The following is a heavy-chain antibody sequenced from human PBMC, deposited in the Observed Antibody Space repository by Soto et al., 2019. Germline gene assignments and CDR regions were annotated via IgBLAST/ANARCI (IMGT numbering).Heavy chain of an antibody. CDR3: ARGGPHDSILVVYHVIDAFDF. CDR1: GFSLSTYT. Sequence: EVELVESGGGLVQPGGSLRLSCTASGFSLSTYTMNWVRQAPGKGLEWVSHIGGSSSAIYYADSVKGRFTISRDNAKNSLYLQMNSLRDEDTAVYYCARGGPHDSILVVYHVIDAFDFWGQGTMVTVSS. D-gene: IGHD2-8*02. V-gene: IGHV3-48*02. CDR2: IGGSSSAI. J-gene: IGHJ3*01.